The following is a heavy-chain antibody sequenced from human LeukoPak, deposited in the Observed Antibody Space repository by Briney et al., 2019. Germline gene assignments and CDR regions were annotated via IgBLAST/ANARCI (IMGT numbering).Heavy chain of an antibody. CDR3: ASGGSYASDY. V-gene: IGHV4-39*07. CDR1: GGSISSSSYY. Sequence: SETLSLTCTVSGGSISSSSYYWGWIRQPPGKGLEWIGSIYYSGSTYYNPSLKSRVTISVDTSKNQFSLKLSSVTAADTAVYYCASGGSYASDYWGQGTLVTVSS. D-gene: IGHD1-26*01. J-gene: IGHJ4*02. CDR2: IYYSGST.